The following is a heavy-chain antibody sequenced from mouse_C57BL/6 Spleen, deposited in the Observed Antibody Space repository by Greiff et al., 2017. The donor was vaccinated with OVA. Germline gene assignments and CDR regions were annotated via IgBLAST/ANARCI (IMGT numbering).Heavy chain of an antibody. Sequence: EVQLQQSGTVLARPGASVKMSCKTSGYTFTSYWMHWVKQRPGQGLEWIGAINPGNSDTSYNQKFKGKAKLTAVTSASTAYMELSSLTNEDSAVYYCTRWTFNYRLSMDYWGKGTSVTVSS. CDR3: TRWTFNYRLSMDY. CDR1: GYTFTSYW. D-gene: IGHD1-3*01. J-gene: IGHJ4*01. CDR2: INPGNSDT. V-gene: IGHV1-5*01.